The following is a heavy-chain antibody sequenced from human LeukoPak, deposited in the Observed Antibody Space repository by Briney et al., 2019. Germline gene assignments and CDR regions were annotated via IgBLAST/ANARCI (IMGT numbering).Heavy chain of an antibody. Sequence: SETLSLTCTVSGGSISSYYRSWIRQPPGKGLEWIGYIYTSGSTNYNPSLKSRVTISVDTSKNQFSLKLSSVTAADTAVYYCASKDGYSYGPHYYYYMDVWGKGTTVTVSS. J-gene: IGHJ6*03. CDR2: IYTSGST. V-gene: IGHV4-4*09. D-gene: IGHD5-18*01. CDR1: GGSISSYY. CDR3: ASKDGYSYGPHYYYYMDV.